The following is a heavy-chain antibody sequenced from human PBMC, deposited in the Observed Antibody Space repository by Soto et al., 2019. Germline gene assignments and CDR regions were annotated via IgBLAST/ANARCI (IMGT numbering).Heavy chain of an antibody. V-gene: IGHV3-48*01. CDR2: ISSSSSVI. J-gene: IGHJ6*03. Sequence: EVQLVESGGGLVQPGGSLRLSCATSGFILSDCAMNWVRQAPGKGLEWVSYISSSSSVIDYADSVKGRFTVSRDNARNSLYLQMNSQRAEDTAVYYCARHLSWGSNWYYYMDVWGNGTTVTVSS. CDR3: ARHLSWGSNWYYYMDV. D-gene: IGHD7-27*01. CDR1: GFILSDCA.